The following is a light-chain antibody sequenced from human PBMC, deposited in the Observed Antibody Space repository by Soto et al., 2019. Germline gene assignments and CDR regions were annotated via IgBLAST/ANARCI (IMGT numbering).Light chain of an antibody. CDR2: DAS. Sequence: EIVLTQSPATLSLSPGERATLSCRASQSVSSYLAWYQQKPGQAPRLLIYDASNRATGIPARFSGSGSGTDFTLTFSSLEPEDFAVYYCQQRSNWLPYTFGQGTKLEIK. CDR3: QQRSNWLPYT. CDR1: QSVSSY. J-gene: IGKJ2*01. V-gene: IGKV3-11*01.